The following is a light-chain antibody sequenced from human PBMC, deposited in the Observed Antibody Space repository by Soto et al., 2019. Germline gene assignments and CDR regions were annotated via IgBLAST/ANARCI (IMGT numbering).Light chain of an antibody. J-gene: IGKJ3*01. CDR2: DAA. CDR3: QQRTKWPPIFT. V-gene: IGKV3-11*01. CDR1: ENVFSF. Sequence: EIVMTQSPATLSLSPGERATLSCRSSENVFSFMAWYQHRPGQAPRLLIYDAANRAAGVPARFSGSGYGTDFTLTISSLEPEDFAVYYCQQRTKWPPIFTFGPGTKVEIK.